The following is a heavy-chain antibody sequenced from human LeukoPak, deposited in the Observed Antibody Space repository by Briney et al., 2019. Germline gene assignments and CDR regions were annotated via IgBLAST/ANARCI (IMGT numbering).Heavy chain of an antibody. D-gene: IGHD3-16*02. J-gene: IGHJ4*02. Sequence: ASVKVSCKASGYTFTGYYMHWVRQAPGQGLEWMGWISAYNGNTNYAQKLQGRVTMTTDTSTSTAYMELRSLRSDDTAVYYCARYGYDYVWGSYRYLYYFDYWGQGTLVTVSS. V-gene: IGHV1-18*04. CDR1: GYTFTGYY. CDR3: ARYGYDYVWGSYRYLYYFDY. CDR2: ISAYNGNT.